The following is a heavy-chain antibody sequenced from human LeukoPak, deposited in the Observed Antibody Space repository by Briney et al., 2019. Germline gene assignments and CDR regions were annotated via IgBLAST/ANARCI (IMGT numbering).Heavy chain of an antibody. CDR1: GFPFTTYG. J-gene: IGHJ6*02. Sequence: GASVKVSCKAAGFPFTTYGFTWVRQAPGQGLEWMGWISAYNGNTNYAQKFRDRVIMTTDTSTTTVYMELWSLTSDDTAVYYCARGGSSSLPGLDAWGQGTTVTVSS. CDR2: ISAYNGNT. V-gene: IGHV1-18*01. CDR3: ARGGSSSLPGLDA. D-gene: IGHD6-13*01.